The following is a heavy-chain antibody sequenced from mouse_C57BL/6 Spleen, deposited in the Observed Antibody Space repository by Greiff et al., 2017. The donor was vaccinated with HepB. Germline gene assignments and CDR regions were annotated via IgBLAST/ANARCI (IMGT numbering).Heavy chain of an antibody. CDR3: AREGIGSSHSFDY. Sequence: EVQVVESEGGLVQPGSSMKLSCTASGFTFSDYYMAWVRQVPEKGLEWVANINYDGSSTYYLDSLKSRFIISRDNAKNILYLQMSSLKSEDTATYYCAREGIGSSHSFDYWGQGTTLTVSS. CDR1: GFTFSDYY. J-gene: IGHJ2*01. D-gene: IGHD1-1*01. V-gene: IGHV5-16*01. CDR2: INYDGSST.